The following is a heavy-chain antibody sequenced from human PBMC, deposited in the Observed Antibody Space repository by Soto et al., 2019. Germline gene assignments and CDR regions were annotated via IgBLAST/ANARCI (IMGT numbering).Heavy chain of an antibody. J-gene: IGHJ4*02. CDR3: ARAAPGDFDWFDY. Sequence: QVQLVESGGGVVQPGRSLRLSCAASGFTFSSYGMHWVRQAPGKGLEWVAVIWYDGSNKYYADSVKGRFTISRDNSKNTLYLQMNSLRAEDTAVYYCARAAPGDFDWFDYWGQGTLVTVSS. CDR2: IWYDGSNK. CDR1: GFTFSSYG. V-gene: IGHV3-33*01. D-gene: IGHD3-9*01.